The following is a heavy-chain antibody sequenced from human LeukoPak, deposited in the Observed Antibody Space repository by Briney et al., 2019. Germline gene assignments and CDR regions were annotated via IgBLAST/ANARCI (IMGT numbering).Heavy chain of an antibody. CDR2: ISSSGSTI. CDR3: ARDRAAGAYPWYFDY. D-gene: IGHD3-16*01. J-gene: IGHJ4*02. Sequence: GGSLRLSCAASGFTFSSYEMNWVRQAPGKGLEWVSYISSSGSTIYYADSVKGRFTISRDNAKNSLYLQMNSLRAEDTAVYYCARDRAAGAYPWYFDYWGQGTLVTVSS. V-gene: IGHV3-48*03. CDR1: GFTFSSYE.